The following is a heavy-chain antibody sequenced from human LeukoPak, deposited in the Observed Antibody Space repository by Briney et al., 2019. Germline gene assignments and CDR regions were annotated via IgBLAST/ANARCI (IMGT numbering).Heavy chain of an antibody. D-gene: IGHD3-16*01. CDR2: INGDGTST. V-gene: IGHV3-74*01. CDR1: GVTFSTDW. CDR3: ARSTYPKLDS. J-gene: IGHJ4*02. Sequence: GGSLRLSCAVSGVTFSTDWMHWVRQAPGKGLVWISRINGDGTSTNYADSVKGRFTISRDNAKNTLYLEMKSLRAEDTAVYFCARSTYPKLDSWGQGTLVTVSS.